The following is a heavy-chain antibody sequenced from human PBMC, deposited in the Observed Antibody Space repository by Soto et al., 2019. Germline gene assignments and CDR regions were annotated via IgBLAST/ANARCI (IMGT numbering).Heavy chain of an antibody. CDR2: ISYDGSNK. CDR3: AREGWDTAMVTGGFDY. D-gene: IGHD5-18*01. J-gene: IGHJ4*02. Sequence: QVQLVESGGGVVQPGRSLRLSCAASGFTFSSYAMHWVRQAPGKGLEWVAVISYDGSNKYYADSVKGRFTISRDNSKNTLYLQMSSLRAEDTAVYYCAREGWDTAMVTGGFDYWGQGTLVTVSS. CDR1: GFTFSSYA. V-gene: IGHV3-30-3*01.